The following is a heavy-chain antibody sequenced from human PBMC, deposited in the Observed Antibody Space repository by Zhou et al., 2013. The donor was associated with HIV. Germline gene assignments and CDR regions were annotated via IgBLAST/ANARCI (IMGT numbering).Heavy chain of an antibody. V-gene: IGHV1-18*01. CDR3: ARVDEVATILCDY. J-gene: IGHJ4*02. CDR2: ISTYSGNT. D-gene: IGHD5-12*01. Sequence: QVQLVQSGAEVKKPGASVKVSCKASGYTFTTSGVSWVRQAPGQGLEWMGWISTYSGNTKYVQRLQGRVTMTTDTPANTAYMELRSLRYDDTAVYYCARVDEVATILCDYWGQGTLVTVSS. CDR1: GYTFTTSG.